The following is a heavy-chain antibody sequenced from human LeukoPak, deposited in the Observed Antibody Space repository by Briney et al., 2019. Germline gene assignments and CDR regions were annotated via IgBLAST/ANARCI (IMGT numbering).Heavy chain of an antibody. CDR3: ASGSGSYRTPYYYMAV. CDR1: GFTVSSNY. V-gene: IGHV3-53*01. Sequence: SGGSLRLSCAASGFTVSSNYMSWVRQAPGKGLEWVSIIYSGGSTNYADSVKGRFTISRDNSKSTLYLQMNSLRAEDTAVYYCASGSGSYRTPYYYMAVWGKGTTVTVSS. J-gene: IGHJ6*03. D-gene: IGHD3-10*01. CDR2: IYSGGST.